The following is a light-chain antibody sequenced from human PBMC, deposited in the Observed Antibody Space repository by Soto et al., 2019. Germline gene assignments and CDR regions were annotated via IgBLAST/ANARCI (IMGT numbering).Light chain of an antibody. V-gene: IGLV6-57*03. J-gene: IGLJ1*01. CDR2: EDN. CDR3: QSYDSSNHGV. CDR1: SGSIASNY. Sequence: NFMLTQPHSVSESPGKTVTISCTRSSGSIASNYVQWYQQRPGSAPTTVIYEDNQRPSGVPDRFSGSIDSSSNSASLPISGLETEYEADYYCQSYDSSNHGVFGTGTKLTVL.